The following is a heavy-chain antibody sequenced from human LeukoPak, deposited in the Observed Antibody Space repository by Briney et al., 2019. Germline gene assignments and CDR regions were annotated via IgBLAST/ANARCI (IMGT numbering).Heavy chain of an antibody. J-gene: IGHJ6*02. CDR1: GFTFSSYA. D-gene: IGHD2-21*02. Sequence: PGGSLRLSCAASGFTFSSYAMSWVRQAPGKGLEWVSAISGSGGSTYYADSVKGRFTISRDNSKNTLYLQMNSLRAEDTAVYYCARALYGDFVFYGMDVWGQGTTVTVSS. CDR2: ISGSGGST. V-gene: IGHV3-23*01. CDR3: ARALYGDFVFYGMDV.